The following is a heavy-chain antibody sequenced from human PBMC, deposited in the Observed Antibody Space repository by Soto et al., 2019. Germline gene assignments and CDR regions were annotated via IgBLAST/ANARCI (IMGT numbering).Heavy chain of an antibody. CDR3: ARGCSGGTCFLLSF. V-gene: IGHV1-69*13. Sequence: SVKVSCKASGGTFSSYAISWVRQAPGQGLEWTGGIIPIFGTANYAQKFQGRVTITADESTSTAYMELSSLTSDDTAVYYCARGCSGGTCFLLSFWGQGTLVTVSS. CDR2: IIPIFGTA. CDR1: GGTFSSYA. D-gene: IGHD2-15*01. J-gene: IGHJ4*02.